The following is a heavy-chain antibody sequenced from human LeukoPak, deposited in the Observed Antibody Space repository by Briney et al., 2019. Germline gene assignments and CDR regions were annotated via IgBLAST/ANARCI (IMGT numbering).Heavy chain of an antibody. CDR2: INHSGSN. Sequence: SETLPRTCSVNGGSMSGYYWIWVRQPPGKGLEWIGEINHSGSNIYNPSLKSRVTMSVDTTKNQVSLKMTSLTAADTAVYYCARGKDYFSGGTCAPPLDSWGQGTLVIVSS. CDR3: ARGKDYFSGGTCAPPLDS. CDR1: GGSMSGYY. V-gene: IGHV4-34*01. D-gene: IGHD2-15*01. J-gene: IGHJ4*02.